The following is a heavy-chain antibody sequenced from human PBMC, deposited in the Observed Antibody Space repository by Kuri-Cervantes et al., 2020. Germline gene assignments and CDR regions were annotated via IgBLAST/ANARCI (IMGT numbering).Heavy chain of an antibody. D-gene: IGHD3-16*02. CDR2: IYSGGST. V-gene: IGHV3-53*01. J-gene: IGHJ4*02. CDR1: GFTVSSNY. Sequence: GESLKISCAVSGFTVSSNYMSWVRQAPGKELEWVSVIYSGGSTYYADSVKGRFTISRDNSENTLYLQMNNLRLEDTAVYYCARRGVLGPGSSRLDSWGQGTLVTVSS. CDR3: ARRGVLGPGSSRLDS.